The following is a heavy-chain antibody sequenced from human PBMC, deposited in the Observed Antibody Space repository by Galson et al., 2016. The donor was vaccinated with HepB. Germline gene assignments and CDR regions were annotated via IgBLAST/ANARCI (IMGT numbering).Heavy chain of an antibody. CDR1: GYTFTSYG. CDR3: ATSTSSGINWFAP. J-gene: IGHJ5*02. Sequence: SVKVSCKASGYTFTSYGISWVRQAPGQGLEWMGWISAYTGYTNYAQELQGRVTMTTDTSTSTAYMELRSLRSDDTAVYCCATSTSSGINWFAPWGQGTLVTVSS. V-gene: IGHV1-18*01. D-gene: IGHD6-25*01. CDR2: ISAYTGYT.